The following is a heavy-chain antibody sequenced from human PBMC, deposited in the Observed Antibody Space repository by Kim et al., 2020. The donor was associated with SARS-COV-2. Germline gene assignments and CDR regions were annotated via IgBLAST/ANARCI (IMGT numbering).Heavy chain of an antibody. CDR3: ARRIRSGIAVARGYYFDY. V-gene: IGHV4-39*01. J-gene: IGHJ4*02. CDR1: GGSISSSSYY. CDR2: IYYSGST. Sequence: SETLSLTCTVSGGSISSSSYYWGWIRQPPGKGLEWIGSIYYSGSTYYNPSLKSPVTISVDTSKNQFSLKLSSVTAADTAVYYCARRIRSGIAVARGYYFDYWGQGTLVTVSS. D-gene: IGHD6-19*01.